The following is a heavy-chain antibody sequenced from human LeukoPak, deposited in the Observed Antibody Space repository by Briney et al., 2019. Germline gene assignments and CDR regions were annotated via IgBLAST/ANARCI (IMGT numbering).Heavy chain of an antibody. CDR3: PIVGGDRRAFDY. D-gene: IGHD1-14*01. CDR1: GYTFTSYA. CDR2: INAGNGNT. Sequence: ASVKVSCKASGYTFTSYAMHWVRQAPGQRLEWMGWINAGNGNTKYSQKFQGRVTITRDTSASTAYMELSSRRSEDAAVYYCPIVGGDRRAFDYWGQGTLVTVSS. J-gene: IGHJ4*02. V-gene: IGHV1-3*01.